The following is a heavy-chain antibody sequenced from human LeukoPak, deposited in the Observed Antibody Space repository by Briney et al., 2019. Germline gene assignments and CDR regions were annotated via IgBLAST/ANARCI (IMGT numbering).Heavy chain of an antibody. CDR1: GFTFSSYA. Sequence: GGSLRLSCAASGFTFSSYAMHWVRQAPGKGLEWVAVISYDGSNKYYADSVKGRFTISRDNSKNTLYLQMNSLRAEDTAVYYCAKGLALSYWYFDLWGRGTLVTVSS. CDR2: ISYDGSNK. CDR3: AKGLALSYWYFDL. V-gene: IGHV3-30-3*01. D-gene: IGHD2/OR15-2a*01. J-gene: IGHJ2*01.